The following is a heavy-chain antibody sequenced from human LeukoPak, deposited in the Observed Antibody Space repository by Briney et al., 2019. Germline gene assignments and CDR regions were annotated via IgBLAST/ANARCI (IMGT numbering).Heavy chain of an antibody. J-gene: IGHJ4*02. CDR1: GYAFTSYD. CDR2: MNPNSGNR. Sequence: ASVKVSCKASGYAFTSYDINWVRQATGQGLEWMGYMNPNSGNRGSAQKFQGRLTMTSNTSISTAYMELGSLMSEDTAVYYCASELRHQDYWGQGTLVTVSS. D-gene: IGHD2-15*01. V-gene: IGHV1-8*01. CDR3: ASELRHQDY.